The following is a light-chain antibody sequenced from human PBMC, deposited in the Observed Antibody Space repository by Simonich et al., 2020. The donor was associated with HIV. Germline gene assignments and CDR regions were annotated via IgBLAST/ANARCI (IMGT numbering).Light chain of an antibody. J-gene: IGKJ3*01. V-gene: IGKV6-21*02. CDR2: DAS. CDR3: HQSSSLPFT. Sequence: EIVLTQSPDFQSVTPKEKVTLTCRASHSIGSSLHWYQQNPGQSPKLLIKDASQSISGVPSRFTGSGSGTDFTLTINSLEAEDATTYYCHQSSSLPFTFGPGTKVDIK. CDR1: HSIGSS.